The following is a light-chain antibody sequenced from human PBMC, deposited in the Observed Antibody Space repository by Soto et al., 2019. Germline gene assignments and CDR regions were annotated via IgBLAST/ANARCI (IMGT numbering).Light chain of an antibody. Sequence: DIVLTQSPDSLAVSLGERASISCKSSQTVSFNYNNKNYLAWYQQKPGQSPKLLIYWASVRESGVPDRFSGGGSGTDFTLTISSLQAEDAAIDYCLQYKSSPWTFGQGTKVELK. CDR3: LQYKSSPWT. CDR1: QTVSFNYNNKNY. V-gene: IGKV4-1*01. CDR2: WAS. J-gene: IGKJ1*01.